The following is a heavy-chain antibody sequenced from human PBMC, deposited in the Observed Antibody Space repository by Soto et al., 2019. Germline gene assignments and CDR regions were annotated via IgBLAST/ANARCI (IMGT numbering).Heavy chain of an antibody. D-gene: IGHD6-19*01. CDR3: ARLIAVAGRIGNWFDP. CDR1: GGTFSSYT. J-gene: IGHJ5*02. CDR2: IIPILGIA. V-gene: IGHV1-69*02. Sequence: QVQLVQSGAEVKKPGSSVKVYCKASGGTFSSYTISWVRQAPGQGLEWMGRIIPILGIANYAQKFQGRVTITADKSTSTAYMELSSLRSEDTAVYYCARLIAVAGRIGNWFDPWGQGTLVTVSS.